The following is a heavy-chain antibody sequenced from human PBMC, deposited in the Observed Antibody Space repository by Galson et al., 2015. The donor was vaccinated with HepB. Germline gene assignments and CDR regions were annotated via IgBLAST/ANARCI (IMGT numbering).Heavy chain of an antibody. CDR2: IIPIFGTA. D-gene: IGHD6-13*01. CDR3: ARGLYSSSWYWNYYYYGMDV. Sequence: SVKVSCKASGGTFSSYAISWVRQAPGQGLEWMGGIIPIFGTANYAQKFQGRVTITADKSTSTAYMELSSLRSEDTAVYYCARGLYSSSWYWNYYYYGMDVWGQGTTVTVSS. J-gene: IGHJ6*02. V-gene: IGHV1-69*06. CDR1: GGTFSSYA.